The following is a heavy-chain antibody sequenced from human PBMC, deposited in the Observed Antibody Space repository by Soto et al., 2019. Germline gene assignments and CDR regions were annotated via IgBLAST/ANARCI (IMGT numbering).Heavy chain of an antibody. D-gene: IGHD1-26*01. J-gene: IGHJ3*02. CDR1: GFTVSSNY. CDR2: IYSGGST. V-gene: IGHV3-66*01. Sequence: GGSLRLSCAASGFTVSSNYMSWVRQAPGKGLEWVSVIYSGGSTYYADSVKGRFTISRDNSKNTLYLQMNSLRAEDTAVYYCARDPRKTGEGAFDIWGQGTMVTVSS. CDR3: ARDPRKTGEGAFDI.